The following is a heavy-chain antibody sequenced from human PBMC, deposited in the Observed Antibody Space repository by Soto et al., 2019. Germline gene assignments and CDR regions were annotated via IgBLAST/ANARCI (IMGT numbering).Heavy chain of an antibody. J-gene: IGHJ4*02. V-gene: IGHV3-23*01. CDR3: AKESYYDFWSGYSSFDY. Sequence: EVQLLESGGGLVQPGGSLRLSCAASGFTFSSYAMSWVRQAPGKGLAWVSAISGSGGSTYYADSVKGRFTISRDNSKNTLYLQMNSLRAEDTAVYYCAKESYYDFWSGYSSFDYWGQGTLVTVSS. CDR2: ISGSGGST. D-gene: IGHD3-3*01. CDR1: GFTFSSYA.